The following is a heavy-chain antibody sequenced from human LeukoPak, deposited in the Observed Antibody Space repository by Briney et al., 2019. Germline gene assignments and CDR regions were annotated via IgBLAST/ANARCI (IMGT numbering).Heavy chain of an antibody. CDR3: ARRSGIAVAGAFDY. J-gene: IGHJ4*02. D-gene: IGHD6-19*01. CDR2: ISGSGGST. Sequence: GGTLRLSCAASGFTFSSYGMSWVRQAPGKGLEWVSAISGSGGSTYYADSVKGRFTISRDNSKNTLYLQMNCLRAEDTAVYYCARRSGIAVAGAFDYWGQGTLVTVSS. CDR1: GFTFSSYG. V-gene: IGHV3-23*01.